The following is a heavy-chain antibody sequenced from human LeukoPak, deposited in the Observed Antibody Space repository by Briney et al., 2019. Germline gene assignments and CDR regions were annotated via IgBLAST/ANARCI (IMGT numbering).Heavy chain of an antibody. D-gene: IGHD6-13*01. CDR3: ARERGSSSWYANWFDP. CDR2: ISSSSSYI. J-gene: IGHJ5*02. V-gene: IGHV3-21*01. Sequence: GGSLRLSCAASGFTFSSYSMNWVRQAPGKGLEWVSSISSSSSYIYYADSVKGRFTISRDNAKNSLYLQMKSLRAEDTAVYFCARERGSSSWYANWFDPWGQGTLVTVSS. CDR1: GFTFSSYS.